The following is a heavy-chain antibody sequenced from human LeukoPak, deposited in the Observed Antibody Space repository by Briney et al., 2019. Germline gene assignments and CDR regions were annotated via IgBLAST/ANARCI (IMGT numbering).Heavy chain of an antibody. CDR1: GYTFTSYG. CDR3: ARHSRQWLSNNWFDP. V-gene: IGHV5-51*01. D-gene: IGHD6-19*01. J-gene: IGHJ5*02. Sequence: KVSCKASGYTFTSYGISWVRQAPGQGLEWMGIIYPGDSDTRYSPSFQGQVTISADKSISTAYLQWSSLKASDTAMYYCARHSRQWLSNNWFDPWGQGTLVTVSS. CDR2: IYPGDSDT.